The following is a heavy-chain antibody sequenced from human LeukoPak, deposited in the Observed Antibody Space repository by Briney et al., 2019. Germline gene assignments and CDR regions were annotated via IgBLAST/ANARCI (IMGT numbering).Heavy chain of an antibody. J-gene: IGHJ6*02. Sequence: GASVKVSCKASGYTFTSYDINWVRQATGQGLEWMGWMNPNSGNTGYAQKFQGRVTMTRNTSISTAYMELSSLRSEDTAVYYCASQNYDILTGYRGHYYYYGMDVWGQGTTVTVSS. CDR1: GYTFTSYD. D-gene: IGHD3-9*01. V-gene: IGHV1-8*01. CDR3: ASQNYDILTGYRGHYYYYGMDV. CDR2: MNPNSGNT.